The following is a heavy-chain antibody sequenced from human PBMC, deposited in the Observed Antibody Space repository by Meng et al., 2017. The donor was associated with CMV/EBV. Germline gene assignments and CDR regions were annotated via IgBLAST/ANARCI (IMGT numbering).Heavy chain of an antibody. CDR3: ARGPEVDYGDYVGLDY. Sequence: VQVEESGPGRGKPLETLSLTCTVAGGSISSYYWSWIRQPAGKGLEWIGRIYTSGSTNYNPSLKSRVTMSVDTSKNQFSLKLSSVTAADTAVYYCARGPEVDYGDYVGLDYWGQGTLVTVSS. CDR1: GGSISSYY. CDR2: IYTSGST. J-gene: IGHJ4*02. D-gene: IGHD4-17*01. V-gene: IGHV4-4*07.